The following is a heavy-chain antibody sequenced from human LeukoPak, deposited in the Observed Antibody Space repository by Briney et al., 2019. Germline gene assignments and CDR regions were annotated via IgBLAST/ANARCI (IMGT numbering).Heavy chain of an antibody. V-gene: IGHV3-21*01. Sequence: GGSPRLSCAASGFTFSSYSMNWVRQAPGKGLEWVSSISSSSSYIYYADSVKGRFTISRDNAKNSLYLQMNSLRAEDTAVYYCARDNTYSGYALDYWGQGTLVTVSS. CDR3: ARDNTYSGYALDY. D-gene: IGHD5-12*01. J-gene: IGHJ4*02. CDR1: GFTFSSYS. CDR2: ISSSSSYI.